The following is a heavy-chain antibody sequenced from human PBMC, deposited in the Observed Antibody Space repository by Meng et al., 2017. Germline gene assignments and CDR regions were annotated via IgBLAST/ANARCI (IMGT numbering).Heavy chain of an antibody. D-gene: IGHD2-15*01. CDR2: IYHSGST. V-gene: IGHV4-4*02. CDR1: GGSISSSNW. CDR3: ARVVAATTLFLDY. Sequence: QVQRQGSGPGLVKPSGTLALTCPFSGGSISSSNWWSWVRQPPGKGLEWIGEIYHSGSTNYNPSLKSRVTISVDKSKNQFSLKLSSVTAADTAVYYCARVVAATTLFLDYWGQGTLVTVSS. J-gene: IGHJ4*02.